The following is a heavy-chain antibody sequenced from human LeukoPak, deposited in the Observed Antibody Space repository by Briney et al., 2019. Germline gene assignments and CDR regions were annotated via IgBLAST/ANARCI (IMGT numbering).Heavy chain of an antibody. CDR1: GGSFRGYS. CDR3: ARYSYGSGDDY. J-gene: IGHJ4*02. V-gene: IGHV4-34*01. Sequence: SETLSLTCAVYGGSFRGYSWSWIRQPPGKGLEGIGEINHSGNTNYSPSLKSRVTISVDTSRNQLSLKLSSVTAADTAVYYCARYSYGSGDDYWGQGSLVTVSS. CDR2: INHSGNT. D-gene: IGHD3-10*01.